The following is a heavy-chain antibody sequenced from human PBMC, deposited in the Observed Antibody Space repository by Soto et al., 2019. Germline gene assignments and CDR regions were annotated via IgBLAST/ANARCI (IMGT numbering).Heavy chain of an antibody. CDR3: ARASAAAGPSLVY. J-gene: IGHJ4*02. V-gene: IGHV4-59*01. D-gene: IGHD6-13*01. CDR2: IYYSGST. CDR1: GGSISSYY. Sequence: QVQLQESGPGLVKPSETLSLTCTVSGGSISSYYWSWIRQPPGKGLEWIGYIYYSGSTNYNPSLKSRVTMSEDTSKNQWSLKLSSVAAADTAVYYCARASAAAGPSLVYWVQGTLVTVSS.